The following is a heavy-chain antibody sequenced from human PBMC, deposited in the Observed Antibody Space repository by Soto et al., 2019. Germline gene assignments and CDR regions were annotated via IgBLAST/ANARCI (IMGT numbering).Heavy chain of an antibody. CDR2: ISSYNGYT. CDR1: GYNFTNYG. Sequence: ASVKVSCKASGYNFTNYGITWVRQAPGQGLEWLGGISSYNGYTNYAQRVQGRVIMTTDTSKNQFSLKLSSVTAADTAVYYCARGEDGSGSYYNPVSAFDPWGQGTLVTVSS. V-gene: IGHV1-18*01. D-gene: IGHD3-10*01. J-gene: IGHJ5*02. CDR3: ARGEDGSGSYYNPVSAFDP.